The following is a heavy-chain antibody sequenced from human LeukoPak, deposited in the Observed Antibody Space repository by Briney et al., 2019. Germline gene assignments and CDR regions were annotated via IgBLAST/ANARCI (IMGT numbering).Heavy chain of an antibody. Sequence: SETLSLTCAVYGGSFSGYYWSWIRQPPGKGLEWIGEINHSGSTNYNPPLKSRVTISVDTSKNQFSLKLNSVTAADTAVYYCARGVQDDSSGSHVFDYWGQETLVTVSS. J-gene: IGHJ4*02. CDR1: GGSFSGYY. D-gene: IGHD3-22*01. CDR2: INHSGST. V-gene: IGHV4-34*01. CDR3: ARGVQDDSSGSHVFDY.